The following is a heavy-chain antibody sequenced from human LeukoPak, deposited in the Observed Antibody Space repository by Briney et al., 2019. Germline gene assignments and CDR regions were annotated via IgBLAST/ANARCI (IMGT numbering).Heavy chain of an antibody. CDR3: AKEFPGYGFDY. V-gene: IGHV3-30*18. CDR1: GFTFSSYG. CDR2: VSNDGSYT. J-gene: IGHJ4*02. D-gene: IGHD5-12*01. Sequence: PGGSLRLSCVASGFTFSSYGMHWVRQAPGKGLEWKAVVSNDGSYTYYADSMRGRFTISRDSSKNTLYLQMNSLRPEDTAVYYCAKEFPGYGFDYWGQGTLVTVFS.